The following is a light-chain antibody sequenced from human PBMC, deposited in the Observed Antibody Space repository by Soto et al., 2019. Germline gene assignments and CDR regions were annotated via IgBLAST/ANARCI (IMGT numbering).Light chain of an antibody. J-gene: IGLJ1*01. CDR2: EVS. V-gene: IGLV2-8*01. Sequence: QSVLTQPPSASGSPGQSGTISCTGTSSDVGGYNYVSWYQQHPGKAPKLMIYEVSKRPSGVPDRFSGSKSGNTASLTVSGLQAEDEADYYCSSYAGSTLYVFGTGTKVTVL. CDR1: SSDVGGYNY. CDR3: SSYAGSTLYV.